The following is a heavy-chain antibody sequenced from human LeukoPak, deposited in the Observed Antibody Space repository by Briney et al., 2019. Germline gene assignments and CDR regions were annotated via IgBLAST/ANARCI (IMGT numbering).Heavy chain of an antibody. CDR1: GGSISSGSYY. CDR2: IYTSGST. CDR3: ARGSPGWRSLSYYYYYMDV. J-gene: IGHJ6*03. Sequence: SETLSLTCTVSGGSISSGSYYWSWIRQPAGKGLEWIGRIYTSGSTNYNPSLKSRVTISVDTSKNQFSLKLSSVTAADTAVYYCARGSPGWRSLSYYYYYMDVWGKGTTVTVSS. D-gene: IGHD5-24*01. V-gene: IGHV4-61*02.